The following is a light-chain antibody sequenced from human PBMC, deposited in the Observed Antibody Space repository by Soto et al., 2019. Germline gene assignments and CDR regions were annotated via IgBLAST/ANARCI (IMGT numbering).Light chain of an antibody. CDR1: SSDVGGYNY. CDR2: EVS. J-gene: IGLJ1*01. V-gene: IGLV2-14*01. Sequence: QSALTQPASVSGSPGQSITITYTGTSSDVGGYNYVSWYQQHPGKAPKLMIYEVSNRPSGVSNRFSGSKSGNTASLTISGLQAEDEADYYCSSYTSSITPDVFGTGTKLTVL. CDR3: SSYTSSITPDV.